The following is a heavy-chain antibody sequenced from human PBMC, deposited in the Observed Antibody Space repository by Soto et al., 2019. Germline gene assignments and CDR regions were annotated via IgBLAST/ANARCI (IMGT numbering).Heavy chain of an antibody. Sequence: PGGSLRLSCVGSGITLSSYAMTWVRHARGKGLEWVSTISGSNGAKHYAASVRGRFTISRDPSMNTLLLQMDSLTADDTAVYYCTKIRGYGGYWGQGAQVTVSS. CDR3: TKIRGYGGY. V-gene: IGHV3-23*01. CDR1: GITLSSYA. J-gene: IGHJ4*02. CDR2: ISGSNGAK. D-gene: IGHD5-18*01.